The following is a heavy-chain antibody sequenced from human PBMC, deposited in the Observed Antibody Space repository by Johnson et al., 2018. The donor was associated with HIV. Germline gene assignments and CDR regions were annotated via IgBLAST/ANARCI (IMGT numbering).Heavy chain of an antibody. CDR3: ARDPVTNAFDI. J-gene: IGHJ3*02. CDR1: GFTFSSHA. D-gene: IGHD4-11*01. V-gene: IGHV3-23*04. CDR2: ISGSGGRT. Sequence: VQLVESGGGLVQPGGSLRLSCAASGFTFSSHAMSWVRQAPGKGLEWVSGISGSGGRTYYVDSVKGRFTISRDSSKNTLYLQMNSLRAGDTAVYYCARDPVTNAFDIWGQGTMVTVSS.